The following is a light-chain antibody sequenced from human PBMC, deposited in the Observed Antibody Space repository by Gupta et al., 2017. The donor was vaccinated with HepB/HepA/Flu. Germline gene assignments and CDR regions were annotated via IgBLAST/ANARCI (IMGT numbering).Light chain of an antibody. CDR3: QSADNSATYWV. V-gene: IGLV3-25*03. Sequence: SYELTQPPSMSVSPGQTARITCSGDALPKQYAYWYQQRPGHAPVMIIYKDTERPSGIPERFSGSTSGTTVTLTISGVQAEDEADYYCQSADNSATYWVFGGGTKLAVL. J-gene: IGLJ3*02. CDR1: ALPKQY. CDR2: KDT.